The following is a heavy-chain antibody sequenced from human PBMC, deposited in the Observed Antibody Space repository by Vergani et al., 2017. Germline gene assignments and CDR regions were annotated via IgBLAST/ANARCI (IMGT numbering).Heavy chain of an antibody. D-gene: IGHD3-9*01. CDR1: GFTFSSYG. J-gene: IGHJ4*02. V-gene: IGHV3-30*18. Sequence: QVQLVESGGGVVQPGRSLRLSCAASGFTFSSYGMHWVRQAPGKGLEWVAVISYDGSNKYYADSVKGRFTISRDNSKNTLYLQMNSLRAEDTAVYYCAKGARGYDILTGYIFWGQGTLDTVSS. CDR2: ISYDGSNK. CDR3: AKGARGYDILTGYIF.